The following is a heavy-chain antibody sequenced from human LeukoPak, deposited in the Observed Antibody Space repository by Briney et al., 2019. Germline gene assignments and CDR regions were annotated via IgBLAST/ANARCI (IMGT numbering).Heavy chain of an antibody. J-gene: IGHJ4*02. V-gene: IGHV3-30*03. CDR3: ATRGSYFEDF. D-gene: IGHD1-26*01. CDR1: GFSLSSYG. Sequence: PGRSLRLSCAVSGFSLSSYGMHWVRQAPGKGLEWVAFISYDGNNKYYADSVKGRLTISRDTSKNMLFLQMNSLRAEDTAVYYCATRGSYFEDFWGQGTLVTVSS. CDR2: ISYDGNNK.